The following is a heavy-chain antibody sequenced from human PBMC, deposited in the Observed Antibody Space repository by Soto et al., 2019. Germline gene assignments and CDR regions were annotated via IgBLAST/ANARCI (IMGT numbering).Heavy chain of an antibody. D-gene: IGHD3-10*01. CDR1: GGSISTYY. CDR3: ARAPRGNYGYPSYFDY. Sequence: SETLSLTCTVSGGSISTYYWSWIRQPPGKGLEWIGYFNYGGSTNYNPSLKSRVTISVDTSKNQFSLKLSSVTAADTAVYYCARAPRGNYGYPSYFDYWGQGTLVTVSS. CDR2: FNYGGST. J-gene: IGHJ4*02. V-gene: IGHV4-59*01.